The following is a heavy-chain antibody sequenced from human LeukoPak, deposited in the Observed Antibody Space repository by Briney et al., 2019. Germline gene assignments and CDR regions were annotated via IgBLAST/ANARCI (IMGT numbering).Heavy chain of an antibody. Sequence: GGSLRLSCAASGFSFSTTWMRWVRQVPGKGLVWVSRIQGDGSGIIYADSVKGRFTISRGNAKNTLYLQMNSLSDEDTAVYYCVRDWFLALDYWGQGTLVTVSS. D-gene: IGHD3-10*01. CDR1: GFSFSTTW. J-gene: IGHJ4*02. CDR3: VRDWFLALDY. V-gene: IGHV3-74*01. CDR2: IQGDGSGI.